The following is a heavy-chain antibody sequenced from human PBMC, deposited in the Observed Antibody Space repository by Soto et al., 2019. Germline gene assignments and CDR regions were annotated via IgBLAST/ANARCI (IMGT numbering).Heavy chain of an antibody. CDR1: GYTLTSYY. D-gene: IGHD3-10*01. CDR2: INPSDSST. Sequence: GASVKVSCKASGYTLTSYYMHWVRQAPGQGLEWMGIINPSDSSTRYARKFQGRVTMTRDTSASTVYMELSSLRSEDTAVYYCARADGSGSYYLGYWGQGTLVTVSS. J-gene: IGHJ4*02. V-gene: IGHV1-46*01. CDR3: ARADGSGSYYLGY.